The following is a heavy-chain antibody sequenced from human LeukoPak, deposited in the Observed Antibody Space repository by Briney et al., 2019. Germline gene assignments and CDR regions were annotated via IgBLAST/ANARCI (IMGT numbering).Heavy chain of an antibody. CDR2: INPNSGGT. D-gene: IGHD6-19*01. CDR3: VQARLYSSGWYYFDY. Sequence: ASVKVSCKASGYTFTGYYMHWVRQAPGQGLEWMGWINPNSGGTNYAQKFQGRVTMTRDTSISTAYMELSRQRSDDTAVYYCVQARLYSSGWYYFDYWGQGTLVTVSS. CDR1: GYTFTGYY. V-gene: IGHV1-2*02. J-gene: IGHJ4*02.